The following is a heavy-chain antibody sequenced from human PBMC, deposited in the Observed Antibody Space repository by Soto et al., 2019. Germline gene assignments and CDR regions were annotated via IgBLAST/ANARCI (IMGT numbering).Heavy chain of an antibody. J-gene: IGHJ5*02. CDR1: GGSISIYY. CDR3: ARGRYSSSSRWFDP. Sequence: PSETLSLTCTVSGGSISIYYWRWMRHPPGKGLEWIGYIYYSGSTNYNPSLKSRVTISVDTSKNQFSLKLSSVTAADTAVYYCARGRYSSSSRWFDPWGQGTLVTVSS. V-gene: IGHV4-59*01. D-gene: IGHD6-6*01. CDR2: IYYSGST.